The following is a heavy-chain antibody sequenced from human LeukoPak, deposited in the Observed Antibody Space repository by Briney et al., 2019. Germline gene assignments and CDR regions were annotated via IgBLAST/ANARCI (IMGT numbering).Heavy chain of an antibody. V-gene: IGHV4-4*07. CDR2: IYTSGST. D-gene: IGHD2-15*01. Sequence: SETLSLTCTVSGGSISSYYWSWIRQPAGKGLEWIGRIYTSGSTNYNPSLKSRVTMSVDTSENQFSLKLSSVTAADTAVYYCARDTSWGYCSGGSCPPPFDPWGQGTLVTVSS. J-gene: IGHJ5*02. CDR3: ARDTSWGYCSGGSCPPPFDP. CDR1: GGSISSYY.